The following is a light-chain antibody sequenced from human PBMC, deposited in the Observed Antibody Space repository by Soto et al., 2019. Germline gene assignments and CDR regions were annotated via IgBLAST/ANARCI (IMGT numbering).Light chain of an antibody. V-gene: IGLV3-21*04. CDR2: YDS. J-gene: IGLJ1*01. CDR3: QVWDIMTDNYV. Sequence: SYELTQPPSVSVAPEKTTTIACGGNNIGDKRVHWYRQKSGQAPVLLISYDSDRPSGIPERFSGSNSGNTATLTISRVEAGDEAEYYCQVWDIMTDNYVFGGGTKVTVL. CDR1: NIGDKR.